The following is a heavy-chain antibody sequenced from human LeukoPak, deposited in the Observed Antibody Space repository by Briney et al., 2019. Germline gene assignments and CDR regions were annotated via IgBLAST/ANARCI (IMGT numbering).Heavy chain of an antibody. D-gene: IGHD3-3*01. Sequence: GGSLRLSCTASGFTFGDYAMSWFRQAPGKGLEWVGFIRSKAYGGTTEYAASVKGRFTISRDDSKSIAYLQMNSLKTEDTAVYYCTRDASYDFWSGYYLDWAFDIRGQGTMVTVSS. CDR1: GFTFGDYA. V-gene: IGHV3-49*03. J-gene: IGHJ3*02. CDR3: TRDASYDFWSGYYLDWAFDI. CDR2: IRSKAYGGTT.